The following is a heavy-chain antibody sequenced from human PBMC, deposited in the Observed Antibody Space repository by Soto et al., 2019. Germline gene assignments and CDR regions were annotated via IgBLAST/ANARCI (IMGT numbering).Heavy chain of an antibody. Sequence: GGSLRLSCAASGFTFSSYGMHWVRQAPGKGLEWVAVIWYDGSNKYYADSVKGRFTISRDNSKNTLYLQMNSLRAEDTAVYYCARDFYDYSNYFGVLSPRYYYMDVWGKGTTVTVSS. CDR2: IWYDGSNK. J-gene: IGHJ6*03. CDR3: ARDFYDYSNYFGVLSPRYYYMDV. D-gene: IGHD4-4*01. CDR1: GFTFSSYG. V-gene: IGHV3-33*01.